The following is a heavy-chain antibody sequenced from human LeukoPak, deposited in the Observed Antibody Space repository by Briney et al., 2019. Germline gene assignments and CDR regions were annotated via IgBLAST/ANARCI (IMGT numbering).Heavy chain of an antibody. CDR2: IYYSGST. V-gene: IGHV4-59*01. J-gene: IGHJ4*02. Sequence: SETLSLTCAVYGGSFSGYYWSWIRQPPGKGLEWIGYIYYSGSTNYNPSLKSRVTISVDTSKNQFSLKLSSVTAADTAVYYCARGENWGQGTLVTVSS. CDR1: GGSFSGYY. CDR3: ARGEN.